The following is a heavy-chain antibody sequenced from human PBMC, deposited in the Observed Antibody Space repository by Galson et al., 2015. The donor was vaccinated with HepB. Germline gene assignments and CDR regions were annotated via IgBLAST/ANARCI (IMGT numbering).Heavy chain of an antibody. Sequence: LRLSCAASGFTFSSYAMSWVRQAPGKGLEWVSAISGSGGSTYYADSVKGRFTISRDNSKNTLYLQMNSLRAEDTAVYYCAKDLRYYDFWSGYYPSNWFDPWGQGTLVTVSS. J-gene: IGHJ5*02. CDR1: GFTFSSYA. CDR3: AKDLRYYDFWSGYYPSNWFDP. CDR2: ISGSGGST. V-gene: IGHV3-23*01. D-gene: IGHD3-3*01.